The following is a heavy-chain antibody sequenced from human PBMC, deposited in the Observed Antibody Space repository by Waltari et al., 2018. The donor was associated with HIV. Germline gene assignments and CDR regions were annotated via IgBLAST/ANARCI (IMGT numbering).Heavy chain of an antibody. CDR1: GGSISSSSYY. V-gene: IGHV4-39*07. Sequence: QLQLQESGPGLVKPSETLSLTCTVSGGSISSSSYYWGWIRQPPGKGLEWIGSIYYSGSTYYNPSLKSRVTISVDTSKNQFSLKLSSVTAADTAVYYCARDSPVAGTGDFDYWGQGTLVTVSS. J-gene: IGHJ4*02. D-gene: IGHD6-19*01. CDR3: ARDSPVAGTGDFDY. CDR2: IYYSGST.